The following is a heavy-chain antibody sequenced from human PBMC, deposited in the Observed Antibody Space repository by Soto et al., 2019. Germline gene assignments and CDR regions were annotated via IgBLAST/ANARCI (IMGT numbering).Heavy chain of an antibody. J-gene: IGHJ4*02. V-gene: IGHV4-59*01. CDR1: GGSISSYY. Sequence: PSETLSLTCTVSGGSISSYYWSWIRQPPGKGLEWIGYIYYSGSTNYNPSLKSRVNISVDTSKNQFSLKLSSVTAADTAVYYCARVYSISSADYWGQGTLVTVS. D-gene: IGHD6-6*01. CDR2: IYYSGST. CDR3: ARVYSISSADY.